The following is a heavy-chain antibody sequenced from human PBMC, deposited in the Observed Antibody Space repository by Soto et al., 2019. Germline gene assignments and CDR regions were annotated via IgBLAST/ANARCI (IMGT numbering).Heavy chain of an antibody. J-gene: IGHJ6*02. Sequence: QVQLQQWGAGLLKPSETLSLNCAVYGGSFSGYYWSWIRQPPGKGLEWIGEINHRGSINYNPSLKTRVTMSVDTSTNQCSLKLNAVPAADPAVFYCARGSRMRIPAARGRDYYYAGLDVWGQGTADTVSS. D-gene: IGHD2-15*01. CDR3: ARGSRMRIPAARGRDYYYAGLDV. V-gene: IGHV4-34*01. CDR1: GGSFSGYY. CDR2: INHRGSI.